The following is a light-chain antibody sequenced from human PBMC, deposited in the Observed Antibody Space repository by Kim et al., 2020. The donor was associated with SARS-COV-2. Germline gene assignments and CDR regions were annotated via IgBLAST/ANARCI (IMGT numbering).Light chain of an antibody. CDR3: QYQHHSSYWT. J-gene: IGKJ1*01. V-gene: IGKV1-5*03. CDR1: QSISRS. Sequence: DIQMTQSPSTLSASVGDRVTITCRASQSISRSLAWYQHKPGKAPNLLIYKAYTLQSGVPSRFSGSGSGTEFTLTISSLQPDDFATYYCQYQHHSSYWTFGQGTKLEIK. CDR2: KAY.